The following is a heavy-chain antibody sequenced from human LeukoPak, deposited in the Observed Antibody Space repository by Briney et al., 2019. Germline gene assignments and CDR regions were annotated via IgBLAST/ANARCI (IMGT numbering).Heavy chain of an antibody. D-gene: IGHD3-16*02. CDR3: TREGVYSPDPTSYHRLPFDF. J-gene: IGHJ3*01. Sequence: ASVKVSCKASGDNFSSYVITWVRQAPGQGLEWMGRIIPTLDVANFAQKFKGRVTITADKLTNTAHLELSSLRSEDTAVYYCTREGVYSPDPTSYHRLPFDFWGEGTVVIVSS. V-gene: IGHV1-69*04. CDR1: GDNFSSYV. CDR2: IIPTLDVA.